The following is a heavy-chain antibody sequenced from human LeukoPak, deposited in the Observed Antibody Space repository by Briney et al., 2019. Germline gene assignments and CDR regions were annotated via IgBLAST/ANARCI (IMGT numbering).Heavy chain of an antibody. CDR1: GGSFSGYY. V-gene: IGHV4-34*01. D-gene: IGHD1-26*01. CDR3: ASRRVTLGIVLDY. J-gene: IGHJ4*02. Sequence: SETLSLTCAVYGGSFSGYYWRWIRQPPGKGLEWIGEINHSGSTNYNPSLKSRVTISVDTSKNQFSLKLSSVTAAGTAVYYCASRRVTLGIVLDYWGQGTLVTVSS. CDR2: INHSGST.